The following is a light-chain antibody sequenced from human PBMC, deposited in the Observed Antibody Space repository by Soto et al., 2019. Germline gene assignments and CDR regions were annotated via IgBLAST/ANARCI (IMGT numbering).Light chain of an antibody. Sequence: SSELTQPPSVSVSPGQTARITCSGDALPKQYAYWYQQKPGQPPVLVIYKDSERPSGIPERFSGSSSGTTVTLTISGVQAEDEADYYCQSADSSGTSYVFGTGTKLTVL. J-gene: IGLJ1*01. CDR2: KDS. V-gene: IGLV3-25*02. CDR3: QSADSSGTSYV. CDR1: ALPKQY.